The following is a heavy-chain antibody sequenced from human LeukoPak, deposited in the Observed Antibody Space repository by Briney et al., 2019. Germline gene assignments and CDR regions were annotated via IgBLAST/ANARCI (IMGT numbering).Heavy chain of an antibody. CDR3: AGRPTGYSSGYIH. CDR1: GITFSNYA. D-gene: IGHD5-18*01. V-gene: IGHV3-23*01. J-gene: IGHJ4*02. CDR2: ISGSAHKI. Sequence: GGSLRLSCVASGITFSNYAVSWVRQAPERGLDWVSVISGSAHKIRYADSVKGRFTISRDNSENIVYLQMNNLRVEDTAVYYCAGRPTGYSSGYIHWGQGTLVTVSS.